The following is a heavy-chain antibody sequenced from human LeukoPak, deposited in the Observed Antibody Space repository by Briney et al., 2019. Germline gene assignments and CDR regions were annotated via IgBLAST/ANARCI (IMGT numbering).Heavy chain of an antibody. J-gene: IGHJ4*02. V-gene: IGHV5-51*01. Sequence: GESLKISCKGSGYSFTSYWIGWVRQMPGKGLEWMGIIYHGDSDTRYSPSFQGQVTISADKSISTAYLQWSSLKASDTAMYYCAMGADHSGFPIDYWGQGTLVTVSS. CDR1: GYSFTSYW. CDR2: IYHGDSDT. D-gene: IGHD3-10*01. CDR3: AMGADHSGFPIDY.